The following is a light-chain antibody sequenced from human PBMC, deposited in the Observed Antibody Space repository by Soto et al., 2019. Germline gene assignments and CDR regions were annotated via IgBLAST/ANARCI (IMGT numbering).Light chain of an antibody. V-gene: IGLV2-14*01. Sequence: QVALTQPASVSGSPVQSITISCTGSSSDIRAYNYLSWFQQYPCKAPKLLISEVSNRPSVVSNRCSGSKSGTAASLTISRLQTEDEADYFCFSFTTDWTHVFGTGTKVTVL. CDR1: SSDIRAYNY. CDR2: EVS. J-gene: IGLJ1*01. CDR3: FSFTTDWTHV.